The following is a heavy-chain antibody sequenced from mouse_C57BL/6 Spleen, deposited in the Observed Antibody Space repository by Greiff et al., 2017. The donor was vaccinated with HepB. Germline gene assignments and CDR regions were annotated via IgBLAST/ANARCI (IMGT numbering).Heavy chain of an antibody. J-gene: IGHJ1*03. CDR1: GYTFTSYW. CDR2: INPSNGGT. V-gene: IGHV1-53*01. Sequence: QVQLQQPGTELVKPGASVKLSCKASGYTFTSYWMHWVKQRPGQGLEWIGNINPSNGGTNYNEKFKSKATLTVNKSSSTAYMQRSSLTAEDSAVYYCARRGYGGSYDWYFDVWGTGTTVTVSS. D-gene: IGHD1-1*01. CDR3: ARRGYGGSYDWYFDV.